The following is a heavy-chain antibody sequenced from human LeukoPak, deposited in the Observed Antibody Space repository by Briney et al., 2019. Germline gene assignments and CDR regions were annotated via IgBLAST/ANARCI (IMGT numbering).Heavy chain of an antibody. CDR2: ISGSGTKT. V-gene: IGHV3-23*01. J-gene: IGHJ4*02. D-gene: IGHD3-16*01. CDR3: AKHEGWGGDDSYYFEY. Sequence: GGSLRLSCAASGFTFRKFAVSWVRQTPGKGLEWVATISGSGTKTYYADSVKGRFTISRDIPKNTLHLQMNSLRVEDTAIYYCAKHEGWGGDDSYYFEYWGQGTLATVSS. CDR1: GFTFRKFA.